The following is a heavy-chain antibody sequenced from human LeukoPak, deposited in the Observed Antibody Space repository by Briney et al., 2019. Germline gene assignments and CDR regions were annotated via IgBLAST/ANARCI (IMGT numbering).Heavy chain of an antibody. D-gene: IGHD2-2*01. J-gene: IGHJ3*01. V-gene: IGHV3-23*01. CDR3: AKRRDYCSSTSCYVLGAFDF. Sequence: GGSLRLSCAASGFTFNIYAMSWVRQAPGKGLEWVSAISGSGASTYYADSVKGRFTISRDNSKNKLYLQMNSLRAEDTAVYYCAKRRDYCSSTSCYVLGAFDFRGQGTMVTVSS. CDR1: GFTFNIYA. CDR2: ISGSGAST.